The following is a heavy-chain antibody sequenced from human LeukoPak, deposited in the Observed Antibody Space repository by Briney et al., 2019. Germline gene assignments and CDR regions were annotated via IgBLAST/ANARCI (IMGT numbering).Heavy chain of an antibody. D-gene: IGHD5-12*01. Sequence: SETLSLTCTVSGGSISSSSYYWGWIRQPPGKGLEWIGSIYYSGSTYYNPSLKSRVTISVDTSKNQFSLKLSSVTAADTAVYYCASGNSGYDYVDYWGQGTLVTVSS. V-gene: IGHV4-39*07. J-gene: IGHJ4*02. CDR3: ASGNSGYDYVDY. CDR2: IYYSGST. CDR1: GGSISSSSYY.